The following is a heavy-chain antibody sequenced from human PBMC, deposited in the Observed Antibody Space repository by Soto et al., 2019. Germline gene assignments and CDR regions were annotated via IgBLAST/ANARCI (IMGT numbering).Heavy chain of an antibody. CDR1: GFTFRNYG. V-gene: IGHV3-33*01. J-gene: IGHJ3*01. CDR2: IWYDGSKI. CDR3: ARERLLEWLAGVRWWAFDV. D-gene: IGHD3-3*01. Sequence: GGSLRLSCAASGFTFRNYGMHWVRQAPGKGLEWVATIWYDGSKIYYAESVKGRFIISRDNSKNALDLQMNGLRAEDTAVYYCARERLLEWLAGVRWWAFDVWGHGAMVTVSS.